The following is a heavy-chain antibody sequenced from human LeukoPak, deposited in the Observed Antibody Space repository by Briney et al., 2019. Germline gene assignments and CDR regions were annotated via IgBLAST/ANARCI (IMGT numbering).Heavy chain of an antibody. Sequence: GASVKVSCKASVYTFTRYVISWVRQAPGKELEWMGWISAYNGNTNNAQKRQGRVTMTTDTSTSTAYMELRSLRSDDTSVYYCARVQWLERIFDYWGQGTLVTVSS. D-gene: IGHD6-19*01. J-gene: IGHJ4*02. CDR1: VYTFTRYV. CDR2: ISAYNGNT. CDR3: ARVQWLERIFDY. V-gene: IGHV1-18*01.